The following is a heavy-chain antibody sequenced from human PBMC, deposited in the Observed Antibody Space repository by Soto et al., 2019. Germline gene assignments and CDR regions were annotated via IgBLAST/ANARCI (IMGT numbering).Heavy chain of an antibody. Sequence: SETLSLTCTVSGGSISSGGYYWSWIRQHPGKGLEWIGYIYYSGSTYYNPSLKSRVTISVDTSKNQFSLKLSSVTAADTAVYYCARQHLSGYAAEHYYGMDVWGQGTTVTVSS. V-gene: IGHV4-31*03. J-gene: IGHJ6*02. D-gene: IGHD5-12*01. CDR1: GGSISSGGYY. CDR2: IYYSGST. CDR3: ARQHLSGYAAEHYYGMDV.